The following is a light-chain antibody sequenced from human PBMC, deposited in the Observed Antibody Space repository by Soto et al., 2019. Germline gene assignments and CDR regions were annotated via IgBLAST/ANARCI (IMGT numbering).Light chain of an antibody. V-gene: IGKV1-39*01. Sequence: DIQMTQSPSSLSASVGDRVTITCRASQNIATYLNWYQQKPGETPKVLIYGASNLQRGVKSRFSGSGSGTDFTLTISGLQPEDSATYSCQQSFGTPWTFGQGTKVDIK. CDR3: QQSFGTPWT. CDR2: GAS. CDR1: QNIATY. J-gene: IGKJ1*01.